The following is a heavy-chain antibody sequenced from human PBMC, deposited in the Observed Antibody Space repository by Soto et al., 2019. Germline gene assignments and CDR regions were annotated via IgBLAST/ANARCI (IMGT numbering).Heavy chain of an antibody. Sequence: QVQLVQSGAEVKKPGASVKVSCKASGYTFTSYGISWVRQAPGQGLEWMGWISAYNGNTNYAQKLQGRVTMTTDTSTSKAYMELRSLRSDYTAVYYCARDLSSGWYQRGYFQHWGQGTLVTVSS. D-gene: IGHD6-19*01. V-gene: IGHV1-18*01. J-gene: IGHJ1*01. CDR2: ISAYNGNT. CDR3: ARDLSSGWYQRGYFQH. CDR1: GYTFTSYG.